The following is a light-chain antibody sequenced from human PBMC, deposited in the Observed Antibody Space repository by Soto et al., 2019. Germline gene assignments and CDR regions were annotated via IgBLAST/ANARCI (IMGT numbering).Light chain of an antibody. CDR1: QSINSH. J-gene: IGKJ4*01. V-gene: IGKV3-11*01. CDR3: QQRSNWPLT. CDR2: DAS. Sequence: EIVLTQSPATLPLSPGERATLSCRASQSINSHLAWYQQKPGQAPRLLMYDASDRATDIPARFSGSGSGTDFSVTISSLEPEDFAVYYCQQRSNWPLTFGGGTKVEIK.